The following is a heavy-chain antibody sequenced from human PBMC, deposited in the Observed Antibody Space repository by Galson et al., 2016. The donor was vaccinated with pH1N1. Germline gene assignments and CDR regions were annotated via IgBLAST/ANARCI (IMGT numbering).Heavy chain of an antibody. J-gene: IGHJ6*02. CDR2: ISSYGGSP. V-gene: IGHV3-64*01. CDR1: GFTFSNHA. Sequence: SLRLSCAASGFTFSNHAMHWVRQAPGKGLEYVAGISSYGGSPQYANSVKDRFIISSANTKNTLYLQMGSLRVEDMAVYYCARSLNYDSWSGYSDYSMDVWGQGTTVTVSS. D-gene: IGHD3-3*01. CDR3: ARSLNYDSWSGYSDYSMDV.